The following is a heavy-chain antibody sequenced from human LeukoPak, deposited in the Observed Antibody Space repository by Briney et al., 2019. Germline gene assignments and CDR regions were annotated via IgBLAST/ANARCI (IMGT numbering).Heavy chain of an antibody. J-gene: IGHJ4*02. CDR3: AKHRHSDFDNYFDY. Sequence: GGSLRLSCAASGFTFSSYWMHWVRQAPGKGLVWVSRINSDGSSTSYADSVKGRFTISRDYSKDTLYLQISSLRAEDAAVYYCAKHRHSDFDNYFDYWGQGTLVTVSS. V-gene: IGHV3-74*01. CDR2: INSDGSST. D-gene: IGHD3-22*01. CDR1: GFTFSSYW.